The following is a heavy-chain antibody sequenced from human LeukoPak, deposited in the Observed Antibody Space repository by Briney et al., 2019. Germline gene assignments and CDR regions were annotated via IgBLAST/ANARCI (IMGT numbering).Heavy chain of an antibody. CDR2: IYSSGST. CDR1: GGSISSYY. Sequence: SETLPLTCTVSGGSISSYYWSWIRQPAGKGLEWIGRIYSSGSTNYNPSLKSRVSMSVDTSKNQFSLKLSSVTAADTAVYYCARGSGRPHYFDYWGQGTLVTVSS. D-gene: IGHD2-15*01. V-gene: IGHV4-4*07. CDR3: ARGSGRPHYFDY. J-gene: IGHJ4*02.